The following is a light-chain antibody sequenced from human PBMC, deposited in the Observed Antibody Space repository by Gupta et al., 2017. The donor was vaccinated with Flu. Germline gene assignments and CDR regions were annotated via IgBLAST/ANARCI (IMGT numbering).Light chain of an antibody. CDR3: QQSYTTRRT. Sequence: DIQMTQSPSSLSASVGDRVTITCRASQSISSYLNWYQQKPGKAPKLLIYAASSLQSGVPSRFSGSGSGTDFTLTINSLQPEDFATYYCQQSYTTRRTFGQGTKVEIK. J-gene: IGKJ1*01. CDR2: AAS. CDR1: QSISSY. V-gene: IGKV1-39*01.